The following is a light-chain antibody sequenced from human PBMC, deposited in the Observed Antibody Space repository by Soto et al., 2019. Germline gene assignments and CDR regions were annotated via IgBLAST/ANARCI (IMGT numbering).Light chain of an antibody. CDR1: SSDVGGFNY. J-gene: IGLJ2*01. CDR2: ELS. CDR3: TSCAGTNSMV. Sequence: QSALTQPPSASGSPGQSVTISCTGTSSDVGGFNYVSWYQRHPGKPPNFIIYELSRRPPGVPARFSGWKSGNTAALSVSGLQPEEEAAYYCTSCAGTNSMVFGGGTKLTVL. V-gene: IGLV2-8*01.